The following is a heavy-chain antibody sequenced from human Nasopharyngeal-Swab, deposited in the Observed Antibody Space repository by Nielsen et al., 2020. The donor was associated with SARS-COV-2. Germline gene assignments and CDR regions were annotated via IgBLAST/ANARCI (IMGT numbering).Heavy chain of an antibody. CDR2: TYYSGST. J-gene: IGHJ6*02. CDR3: ARDNPPYYYGSGSHRYYGMDV. Sequence: SETLSLTCTVSGGSINSYYWSWIRQPPGKGLEWIGYTYYSGSTNYNPSLESRVTISVDTSKNQFSLQLSSVTAADTAVYYCARDNPPYYYGSGSHRYYGMDVWGQGTTVIVPS. V-gene: IGHV4-59*01. D-gene: IGHD3-10*01. CDR1: GGSINSYY.